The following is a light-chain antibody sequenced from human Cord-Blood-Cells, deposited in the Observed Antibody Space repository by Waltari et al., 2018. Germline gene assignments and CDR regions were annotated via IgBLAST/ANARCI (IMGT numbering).Light chain of an antibody. CDR3: QQYYTRIT. J-gene: IGKJ3*01. CDR1: QSVLYSSNNKNY. CDR2: WAS. Sequence: DIVLTQSPDSLAVSLGERATINCKSSQSVLYSSNNKNYLAWYQEKPGQPPKLLIYWASTPESGVPDRFSGSGSGTDFTLTVSSLQAEDVAVYYCQQYYTRITFGPGTKVDIK. V-gene: IGKV4-1*01.